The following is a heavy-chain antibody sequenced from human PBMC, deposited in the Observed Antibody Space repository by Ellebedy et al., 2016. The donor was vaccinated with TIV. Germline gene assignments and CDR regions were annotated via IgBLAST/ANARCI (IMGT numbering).Heavy chain of an antibody. Sequence: AASVKVSCKASGYTFTGYYMHWVRQAPGQGLEWMGWINPNSGGTNYAQKFQGWVTTTRDTSISTAYMELSRLRSDDTAVFYCARERSSSWYGIRYYDMDVWGQGTTVTVSS. D-gene: IGHD6-13*01. CDR3: ARERSSSWYGIRYYDMDV. J-gene: IGHJ6*02. CDR2: INPNSGGT. CDR1: GYTFTGYY. V-gene: IGHV1-2*04.